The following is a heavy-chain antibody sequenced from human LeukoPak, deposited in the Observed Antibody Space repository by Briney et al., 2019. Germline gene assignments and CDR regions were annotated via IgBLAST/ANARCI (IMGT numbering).Heavy chain of an antibody. V-gene: IGHV4-61*02. CDR2: IYTSGST. D-gene: IGHD3-10*01. J-gene: IGHJ5*02. CDR3: ARAAAPLYYYGSGSYYKRPYNWFDP. Sequence: SETLSLTCTVSGGSISSGSYYWSWIRQPAGKGLEWIGRIYTSGSTNYNPSLKSRVTISVDTSKNQFSLKLSSVTAADTAVYYCARAAAPLYYYGSGSYYKRPYNWFDPWGQGTMVTVSS. CDR1: GGSISSGSYY.